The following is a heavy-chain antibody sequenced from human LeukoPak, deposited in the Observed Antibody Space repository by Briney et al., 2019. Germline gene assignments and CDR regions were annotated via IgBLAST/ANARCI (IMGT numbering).Heavy chain of an antibody. Sequence: GASVEVSCKASGYTFTGYYMHWVRQAPGQGLEWMGWINPNSGGTNYAQKFQGRVTMTRDTSISTAYMELSRLRSDDTAVYYCARDVVVVAATAAGDAFDIWGQGTMVTVSS. J-gene: IGHJ3*02. V-gene: IGHV1-2*02. CDR1: GYTFTGYY. D-gene: IGHD2-15*01. CDR3: ARDVVVVAATAAGDAFDI. CDR2: INPNSGGT.